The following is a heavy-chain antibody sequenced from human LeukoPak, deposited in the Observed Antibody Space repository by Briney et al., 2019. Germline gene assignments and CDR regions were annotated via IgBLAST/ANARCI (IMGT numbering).Heavy chain of an antibody. CDR1: GFTFDDYA. CDR3: AKGAIAVAGTYGGFDY. CDR2: ISWNSGSI. V-gene: IGHV3-9*01. J-gene: IGHJ4*02. D-gene: IGHD6-19*01. Sequence: GGSLRLSCAASGFTFDDYAMHWVRQAPGKGLEWVSGISWNSGSIGYADSVKGRFTISRDNSKNSLYLQMNSLRAEDTALYYCAKGAIAVAGTYGGFDYWGQGTLVTVSS.